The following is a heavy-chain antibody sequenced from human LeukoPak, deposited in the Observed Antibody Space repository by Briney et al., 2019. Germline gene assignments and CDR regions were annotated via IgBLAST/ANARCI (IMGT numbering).Heavy chain of an antibody. Sequence: SETLSLTCTVSGGSISSYYWSWIRQPPGKGLEWIGYIYYSGSTNYNPSLKSRVTMSVDTSKNQFSLKLSSVTAADTAVYYCARDYYVNGNWFDPWGQGTLVTVSS. CDR1: GGSISSYY. V-gene: IGHV4-59*12. CDR3: ARDYYVNGNWFDP. D-gene: IGHD3-16*01. CDR2: IYYSGST. J-gene: IGHJ5*02.